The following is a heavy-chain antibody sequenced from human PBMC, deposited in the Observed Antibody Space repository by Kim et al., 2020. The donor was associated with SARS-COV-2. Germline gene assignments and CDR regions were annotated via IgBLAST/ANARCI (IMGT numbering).Heavy chain of an antibody. J-gene: IGHJ4*02. Sequence: SETLSLTCAVYVGSFSDYYWSWIRQPPGKGLEWIAEINHSGNTNYNPSLKSRVTISVDTSKNQFSLSLTSVTAADTAVYYCAREGKTPGSNHFDYWGQGTLVTVSS. V-gene: IGHV4-34*01. CDR3: AREGKTPGSNHFDY. CDR1: VGSFSDYY. CDR2: INHSGNT. D-gene: IGHD2-8*01.